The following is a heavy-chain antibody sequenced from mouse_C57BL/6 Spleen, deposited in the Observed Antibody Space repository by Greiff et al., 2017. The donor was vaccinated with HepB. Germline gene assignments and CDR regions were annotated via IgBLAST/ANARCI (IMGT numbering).Heavy chain of an antibody. D-gene: IGHD1-3*01. Sequence: EVQLQESGPELVKPGASVKMSCKASGYTFTDYNMHWVKQSHGKSLEWIGYINPNNGGTSYNQKFKGKATLTVNKSSSTAYMELRSLTSEDSAVYYCAFKGYAMDYWGQGTSVTVSS. CDR2: INPNNGGT. CDR3: AFKGYAMDY. CDR1: GYTFTDYN. J-gene: IGHJ4*01. V-gene: IGHV1-22*01.